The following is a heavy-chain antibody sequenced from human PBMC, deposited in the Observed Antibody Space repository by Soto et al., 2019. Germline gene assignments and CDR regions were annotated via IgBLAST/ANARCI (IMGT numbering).Heavy chain of an antibody. CDR2: ISWNSGSI. CDR3: AKDRYSSGWTGWFDP. J-gene: IGHJ5*02. V-gene: IGHV3-9*01. CDR1: GFTFDDYA. D-gene: IGHD6-19*01. Sequence: EVQLVESGGGLVQPGRSLRLSCAASGFTFDDYAMHWVRQAPGKGLEWVSGISWNSGSIGYADSVKGRFTISRDNAKNSLYLLMNSLRAEDTALYYCAKDRYSSGWTGWFDPWGQGTLVTVSS.